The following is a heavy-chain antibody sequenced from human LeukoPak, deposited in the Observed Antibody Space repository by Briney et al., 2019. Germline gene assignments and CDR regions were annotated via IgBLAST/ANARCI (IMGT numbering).Heavy chain of an antibody. Sequence: ASVKVSCKASVYTFTSYGISWVRQAPGQGLEWMGWISAYNGNTNYAQKLQGRVTMTTDTSTSTAYMELRSLRSDDTAVYYCARDKAGRWFGDYWGQGTLVTVSS. J-gene: IGHJ4*02. CDR3: ARDKAGRWFGDY. D-gene: IGHD3-10*01. CDR1: VYTFTSYG. V-gene: IGHV1-18*01. CDR2: ISAYNGNT.